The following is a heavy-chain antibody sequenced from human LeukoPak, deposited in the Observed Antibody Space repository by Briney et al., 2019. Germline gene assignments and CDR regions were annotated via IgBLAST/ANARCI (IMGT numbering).Heavy chain of an antibody. D-gene: IGHD1-1*01. Sequence: GGSLRLSCAASGFTFSNYWMTWVRQAPGKGLEWVAVIWYDGSNKYYADSVKGRFTISRDNSQNTLYLQVNSLRAEDTAVYYCAKGNGGYYYYLDVWGKGTTVTVSS. J-gene: IGHJ6*03. CDR1: GFTFSNYW. V-gene: IGHV3-33*06. CDR3: AKGNGGYYYYLDV. CDR2: IWYDGSNK.